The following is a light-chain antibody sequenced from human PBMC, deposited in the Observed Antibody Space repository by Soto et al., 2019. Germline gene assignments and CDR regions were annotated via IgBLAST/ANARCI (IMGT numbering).Light chain of an antibody. V-gene: IGKV1-17*03. J-gene: IGKJ4*01. CDR3: LQHNSYPLT. CDR1: QGISNY. CDR2: GAS. Sequence: DIQMTQSPSAMSASVGDRVTITCRASQGISNYLAWFQQKPGKVPKRLIYGASSLQGGVPSRFSGSGSGTEFTLTISSLQPEDFETYYCLQHNSYPLTFGGGTKVDIK.